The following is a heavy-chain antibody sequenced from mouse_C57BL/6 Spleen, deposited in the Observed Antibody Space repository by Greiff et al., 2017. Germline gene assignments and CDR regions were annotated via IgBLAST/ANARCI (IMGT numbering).Heavy chain of an antibody. CDR2: ISSGSSTI. Sequence: EVKLVESGGGLVKPGGSLKLSCAASGFTFSDYGMHWVRQAPEKGLEWVAYISSGSSTIYYADTVKGRFTISRDNAKNTLFLQMTSLRSEDTAMYYCAWRITTVVAGDYAMDYWGQGTSVTVSS. V-gene: IGHV5-17*01. J-gene: IGHJ4*01. CDR1: GFTFSDYG. CDR3: AWRITTVVAGDYAMDY. D-gene: IGHD1-1*01.